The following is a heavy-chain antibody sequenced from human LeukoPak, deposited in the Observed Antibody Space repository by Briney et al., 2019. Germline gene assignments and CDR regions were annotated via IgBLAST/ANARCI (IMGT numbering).Heavy chain of an antibody. D-gene: IGHD2-8*02. CDR3: ASQGGVGGY. CDR2: IGGSGGST. Sequence: PGGTLTLSCAASGFTFSSYTMSWVRQVPGKGLEWVSAIGGSGGSTYYADSVKGRFTISRDNSKNTLSLQMNSLRAEDTALYYCASQGGVGGYWGQGTLVTVSS. V-gene: IGHV3-23*01. J-gene: IGHJ4*02. CDR1: GFTFSSYT.